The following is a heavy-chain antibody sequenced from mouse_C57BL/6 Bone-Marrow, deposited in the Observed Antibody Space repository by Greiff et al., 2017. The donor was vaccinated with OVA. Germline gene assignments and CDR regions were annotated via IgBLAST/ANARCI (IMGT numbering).Heavy chain of an antibody. Sequence: QVQLQQPGAELVMPGASVKLSCKASGYTFTSYWMHWVKQRPGQGLEWIGEIDPSDSYPNYNQKFKVKSTCTVDKSSTTAYMQRSSLTSEDSAVYYCARSGDYDAMDNWGQGTSVTVSS. D-gene: IGHD3-1*01. CDR3: ARSGDYDAMDN. CDR1: GYTFTSYW. J-gene: IGHJ4*01. V-gene: IGHV1-69*01. CDR2: IDPSDSYP.